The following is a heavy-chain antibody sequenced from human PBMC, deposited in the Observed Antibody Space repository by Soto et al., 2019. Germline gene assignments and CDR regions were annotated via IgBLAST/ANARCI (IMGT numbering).Heavy chain of an antibody. CDR1: GFTFSSYA. CDR3: ARYYYDSSGYYVFDY. J-gene: IGHJ4*02. D-gene: IGHD3-22*01. CDR2: TWNDGSNK. Sequence: PGGSLRLSCAASGFTFSSYAMHWVRQAPGKGLEWVAVTWNDGSNKYYADSVKGRFTISRDNSKNTLYLQVNSLRDEDTAVYYCARYYYDSSGYYVFDYWGQGTLVTVSS. V-gene: IGHV3-33*08.